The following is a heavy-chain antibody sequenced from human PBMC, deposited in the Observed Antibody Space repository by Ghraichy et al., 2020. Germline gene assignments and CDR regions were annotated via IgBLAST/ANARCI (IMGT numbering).Heavy chain of an antibody. D-gene: IGHD2-2*01. CDR2: INHSGST. Sequence: ETLPLTCAVYGGSFSGYYWSWIRQPPGKGLEWIGEINHSGSTNYNPSLKSRVTISVDTSKNQFSLKLSSVTAADTAVYYCARLGRYCSSTSCSYSDYWGQEPWSPSPQ. CDR1: GGSFSGYY. CDR3: ARLGRYCSSTSCSYSDY. V-gene: IGHV4-34*01. J-gene: IGHJ4*01.